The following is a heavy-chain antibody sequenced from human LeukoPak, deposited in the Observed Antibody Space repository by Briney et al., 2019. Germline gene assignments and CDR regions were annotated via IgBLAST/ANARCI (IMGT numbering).Heavy chain of an antibody. CDR3: ARTRVLRYFDWLLFDS. Sequence: GGSLRLSCAASGFTFSSYAMGWVRQAPGKGLEWVSAISGSDVSTYYADSVKGRFTISRDNSKSTLYLQMNSLRAEDTAVYYCARTRVLRYFDWLLFDSWGQGTLDTVSS. V-gene: IGHV3-23*01. CDR2: ISGSDVST. J-gene: IGHJ4*02. CDR1: GFTFSSYA. D-gene: IGHD3-9*01.